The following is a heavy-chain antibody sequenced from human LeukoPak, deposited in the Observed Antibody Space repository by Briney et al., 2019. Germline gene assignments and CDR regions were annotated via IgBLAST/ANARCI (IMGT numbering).Heavy chain of an antibody. V-gene: IGHV3-48*01. CDR3: ARDRPDFGVVTRYYYYMDA. CDR1: GFIFSSYS. Sequence: PGGSLRLSCAASGFIFSSYSMNWVRQAPGKGLEWVSYISSSSGTIYYADSVRGRFTISRDNAKNSLYLQMNTLRAEDTAVYYCARDRPDFGVVTRYYYYMDAWGKGTTVTVSS. CDR2: ISSSSGTI. D-gene: IGHD3-3*01. J-gene: IGHJ6*03.